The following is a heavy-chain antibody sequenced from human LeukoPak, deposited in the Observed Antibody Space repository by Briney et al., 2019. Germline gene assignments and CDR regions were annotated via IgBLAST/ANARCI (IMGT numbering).Heavy chain of an antibody. D-gene: IGHD3-10*01. CDR1: GFGFSNSW. CDR3: AKHYYASGTPLANDY. CDR2: ISGSGGST. V-gene: IGHV3-23*01. J-gene: IGHJ4*02. Sequence: GGSLRLSCVASGFGFSNSWMSWIRQAPGKGLGWVSAISGSGGSTYYADSVKGRFTISRDNSKNTLYLQMNSLRAEDTAIYYCAKHYYASGTPLANDYWGQGTLVTVSS.